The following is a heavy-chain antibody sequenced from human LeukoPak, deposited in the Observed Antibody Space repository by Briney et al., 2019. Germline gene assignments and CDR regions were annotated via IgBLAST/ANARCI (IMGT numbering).Heavy chain of an antibody. CDR3: AKDPPWGTVNHNWFDP. J-gene: IGHJ5*02. D-gene: IGHD1-1*01. CDR2: ISGSGGST. CDR1: GFTFSSYA. V-gene: IGHV3-23*01. Sequence: PGGSLRLSCAASGFTFSSYAMSWVRQAPGKGLEWVSAISGSGGSTYYADSVKGRFTISRDNSKNTLYLQMNSLRAEDTAVYYCAKDPPWGTVNHNWFDPWGQGTLVTVSS.